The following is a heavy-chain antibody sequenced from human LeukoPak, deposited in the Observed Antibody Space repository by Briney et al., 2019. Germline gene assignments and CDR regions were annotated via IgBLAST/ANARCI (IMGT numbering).Heavy chain of an antibody. D-gene: IGHD3-10*01. CDR2: KKQDGGET. Sequence: GGSLRLSCAAFGFTFSNYWMTWVRQAPGKGLEWVASKKQDGGETYYVDSVKGRFTFSGDNAKNSVYLQMSSLRAEDTAVYYCTRDKSAGADTGSSFYYWGQGALVTVSS. J-gene: IGHJ4*02. CDR1: GFTFSNYW. CDR3: TRDKSAGADTGSSFYY. V-gene: IGHV3-7*03.